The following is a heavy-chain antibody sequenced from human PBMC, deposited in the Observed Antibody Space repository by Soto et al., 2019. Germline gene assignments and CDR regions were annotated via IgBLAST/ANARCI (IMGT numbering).Heavy chain of an antibody. D-gene: IGHD1-26*01. CDR1: GFTFSSYW. CDR3: ARDYRYPFDY. V-gene: IGHV3-7*01. Sequence: GGSLRLSCAASGFTFSSYWMNWVRLAPGKGLEWVANIKQDGSEKNYVDSVKGRFTISRDNAQNSLSLQMNSLRVEDTAVYYCARDYRYPFDYCDQGTVVTVSS. CDR2: IKQDGSEK. J-gene: IGHJ4*02.